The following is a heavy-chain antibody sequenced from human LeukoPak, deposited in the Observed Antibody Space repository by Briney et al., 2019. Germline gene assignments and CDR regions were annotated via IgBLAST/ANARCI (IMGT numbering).Heavy chain of an antibody. V-gene: IGHV1-2*02. D-gene: IGHD2-15*01. Sequence: ASVKVSCKASGYTFTGYYMHWVRQAPGQGLEWMGWINPNSGGTNYAQKFQGRVTMTRDTSISTAYMELSRLRSDDTAVYYCATARQPLRYCSGGSCYRPWFDPWGQGTLVTVSS. CDR1: GYTFTGYY. J-gene: IGHJ5*02. CDR3: ATARQPLRYCSGGSCYRPWFDP. CDR2: INPNSGGT.